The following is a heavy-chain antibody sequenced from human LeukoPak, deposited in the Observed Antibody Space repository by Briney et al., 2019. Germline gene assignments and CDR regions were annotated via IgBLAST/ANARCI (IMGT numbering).Heavy chain of an antibody. Sequence: PGGSLRLSCAASGFTFSSYAMHWVRQAPGKGLEWVAVISYDGSNKYYADSVKGRFTISRDNSKNTLYLQMNSLRAEDTAVYYCYRGPSQTGLDYWGQGTLVTVSS. CDR2: ISYDGSNK. CDR3: YRGPSQTGLDY. CDR1: GFTFSSYA. V-gene: IGHV3-30-3*01. J-gene: IGHJ4*02. D-gene: IGHD3-10*01.